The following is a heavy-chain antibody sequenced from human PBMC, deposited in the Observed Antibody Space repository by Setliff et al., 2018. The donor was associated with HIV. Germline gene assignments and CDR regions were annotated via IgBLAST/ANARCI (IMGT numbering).Heavy chain of an antibody. CDR1: GYTFNIYA. D-gene: IGHD3-16*01. V-gene: IGHV7-4-1*02. J-gene: IGHJ4*02. Sequence: ASVKVSCKASGYTFNIYAITWVRQAPGQGLEWMGWINTKTAYPMYARDFTGHFVFSLDTSLTTAFLQINSLKAGDTAMYYCAKVGDNADGLDYWGQGTMVTVSS. CDR3: AKVGDNADGLDY. CDR2: INTKTAYP.